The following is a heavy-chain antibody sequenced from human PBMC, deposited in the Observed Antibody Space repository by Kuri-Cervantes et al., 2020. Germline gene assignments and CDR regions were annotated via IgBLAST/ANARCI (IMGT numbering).Heavy chain of an antibody. CDR1: GFTFSSYA. V-gene: IGHV3-48*02. Sequence: GESLKISCAASGFTFSSYAMHWARQAPGKGLEWVSYISSSSSTIYYADSVKGRFTISRDNAKHSLYLQMNSLRDEDTAVYYCARDGTGPRGWFDPWGQGTLVTVSS. CDR2: ISSSSSTI. CDR3: ARDGTGPRGWFDP. D-gene: IGHD1-26*01. J-gene: IGHJ5*02.